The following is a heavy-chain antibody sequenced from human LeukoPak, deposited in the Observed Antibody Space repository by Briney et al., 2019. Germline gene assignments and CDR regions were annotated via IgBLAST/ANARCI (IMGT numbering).Heavy chain of an antibody. V-gene: IGHV1-69*04. CDR2: IIPILGIA. D-gene: IGHD2-2*02. Sequence: SVKVSCKASGGTFSSYAISWVRQAPGQGLEWMGRIIPILGIANYAQKFQGKVTITADKSTSTAYMELSSLRSEDTAVYYCAREGYCSSTSCYNPIHDYYYGMDVWGQGTTVTVSS. CDR3: AREGYCSSTSCYNPIHDYYYGMDV. CDR1: GGTFSSYA. J-gene: IGHJ6*02.